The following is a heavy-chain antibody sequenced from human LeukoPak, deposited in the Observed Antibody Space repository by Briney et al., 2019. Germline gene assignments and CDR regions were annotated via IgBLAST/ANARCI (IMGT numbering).Heavy chain of an antibody. CDR1: GYTFTGYY. J-gene: IGHJ4*02. CDR2: INPNSGGT. Sequence: ASVKVSCKASGYTFTGYYMHWVRQAPGQGLEWMGWINPNSGGTNYAQKFQGRVTMTRDTSISTAYMELSRLRSDDTAVYYCARDPNWNYTFDYRGQGTLVTVSS. CDR3: ARDPNWNYTFDY. V-gene: IGHV1-2*02. D-gene: IGHD1-7*01.